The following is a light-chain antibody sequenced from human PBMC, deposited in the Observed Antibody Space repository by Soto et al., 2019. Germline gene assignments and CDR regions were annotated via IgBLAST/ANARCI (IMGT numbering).Light chain of an antibody. V-gene: IGLV2-11*01. CDR3: CSYADIYTYV. CDR2: DVS. CDR1: KSDVGGFHF. Sequence: QSALTQPRSVSGSPGQSVTISCTGTKSDVGGFHFVSWYQQYPATAPKLIIYDVSKRPSGVPDRFSGSKSGNTASLTISGLQAEDEADYYCCSYADIYTYVFGTGTKVTVL. J-gene: IGLJ1*01.